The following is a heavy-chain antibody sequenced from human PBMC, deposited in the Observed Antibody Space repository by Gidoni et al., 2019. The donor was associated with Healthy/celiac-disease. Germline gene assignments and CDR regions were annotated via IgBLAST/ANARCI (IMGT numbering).Heavy chain of an antibody. D-gene: IGHD3-10*01. Sequence: QVQLQESGPGLVKPSGTLSLTCAVSGGSISSSNLWSWVRQPPGKGLEWIGEIYHSGSTNSNPSLKSRVTISLDKSKNQFSLKLSSVTAADTAVYYCARDCCTMVRGKGGMDVWGQGTTVTVSS. CDR1: GGSISSSNL. CDR3: ARDCCTMVRGKGGMDV. CDR2: IYHSGST. J-gene: IGHJ6*02. V-gene: IGHV4-4*02.